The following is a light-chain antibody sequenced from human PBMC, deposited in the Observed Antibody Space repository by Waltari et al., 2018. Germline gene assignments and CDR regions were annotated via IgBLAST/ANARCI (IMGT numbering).Light chain of an antibody. Sequence: DIQMTQSPSTLSASVVDRVTITCRASQTINIYLAWYQQKPGRAPKFLISQASTLESGVPSRFSGSGSGTEFTLTISSLQPDDFATYYCQQYKSLPRTFGQGTKVEVK. CDR3: QQYKSLPRT. CDR1: QTINIY. J-gene: IGKJ1*01. V-gene: IGKV1-5*03. CDR2: QAS.